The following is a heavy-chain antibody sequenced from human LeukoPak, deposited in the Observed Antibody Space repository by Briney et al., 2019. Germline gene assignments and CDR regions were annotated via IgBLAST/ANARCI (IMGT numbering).Heavy chain of an antibody. V-gene: IGHV3-66*02. CDR2: IYSGGST. CDR1: GFTVSSNY. J-gene: IGHJ5*02. CDR3: ARVGFSNWWFDP. Sequence: GGSLRLSCAASGFTVSSNYMSWVRQAPGKGLEWVSVIYSGGSTYYADSVKGRFTIPRDNSKNTLYLQMNSLRAEDTAVYYCARVGFSNWWFDPWGQGTLVTVSS. D-gene: IGHD4-11*01.